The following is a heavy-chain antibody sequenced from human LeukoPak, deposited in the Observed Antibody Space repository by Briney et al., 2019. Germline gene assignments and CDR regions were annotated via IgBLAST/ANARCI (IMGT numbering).Heavy chain of an antibody. V-gene: IGHV3-23*01. CDR2: ISGSGYNT. CDR1: GFTVSSNY. Sequence: PGGSLRLSCAASGFTVSSNYMSWARQAPGKGLEWVSSISGSGYNTYYADSVKGRFTVSRDNSKNTLYLQMDSLRAEDTAIYYCATSTTSFDSWGQGTLVTVSS. D-gene: IGHD1-14*01. CDR3: ATSTTSFDS. J-gene: IGHJ4*02.